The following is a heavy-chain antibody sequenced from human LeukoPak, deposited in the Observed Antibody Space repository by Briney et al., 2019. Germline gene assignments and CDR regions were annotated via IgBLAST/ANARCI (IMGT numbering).Heavy chain of an antibody. Sequence: PGGSLRLSCAASGFIFSGYGMHWARQAPGKGLEWVAVIWYDGSNKYYADSVKGRFTISRDNSKNTLYLQMNSLRAEDTAVYYCAKKVPANWGSYFDYWGQGTLVTVSS. D-gene: IGHD7-27*01. CDR1: GFIFSGYG. CDR3: AKKVPANWGSYFDY. CDR2: IWYDGSNK. V-gene: IGHV3-33*06. J-gene: IGHJ4*02.